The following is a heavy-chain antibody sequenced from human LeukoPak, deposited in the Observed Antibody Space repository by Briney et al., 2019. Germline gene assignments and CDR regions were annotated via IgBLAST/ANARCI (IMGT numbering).Heavy chain of an antibody. CDR1: GFTFDDYG. CDR3: ARRGIISGWYWAYYFDY. Sequence: PGGSLRLSCAASGFTFDDYGMSWVRQAPGKGLEWVSGINWNGGSTGYADSVKGRFTISRDNAKNSLYLQMSSLRAEDTAVYYCARRGIISGWYWAYYFDYWGQGTLVTVSS. D-gene: IGHD6-19*01. CDR2: INWNGGST. J-gene: IGHJ4*02. V-gene: IGHV3-20*04.